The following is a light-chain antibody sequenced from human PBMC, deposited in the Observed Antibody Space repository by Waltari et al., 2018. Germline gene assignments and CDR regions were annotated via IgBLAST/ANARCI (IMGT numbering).Light chain of an antibody. Sequence: DIQMTQSPSSLSASVGDRVTITCQASQDISNNLNWYQQKPGKAPKLLISYAYTLERGVPLRFSGSGSGTSFTFIISSLQPEDIAIYFCQQYDDFPLTFGGGTKIEIK. J-gene: IGKJ4*01. CDR1: QDISNN. CDR3: QQYDDFPLT. CDR2: YAY. V-gene: IGKV1-33*01.